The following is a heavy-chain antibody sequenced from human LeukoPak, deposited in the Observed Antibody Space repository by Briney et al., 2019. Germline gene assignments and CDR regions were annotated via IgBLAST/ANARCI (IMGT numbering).Heavy chain of an antibody. CDR1: GFTFDDYA. D-gene: IGHD2-2*01. CDR2: ISWNSGAI. CDR3: ARDRWWDIVVVPASNDALDI. Sequence: PGRSLRLSCAASGFTFDDYAMHWVRQTPGKGLEWVSGISWNSGAIGYADSVKGRFTISRDNAKNSLYLQMNSLRAEDTAVYYCARDRWWDIVVVPASNDALDIWGQGTMVTVSS. V-gene: IGHV3-9*01. J-gene: IGHJ3*02.